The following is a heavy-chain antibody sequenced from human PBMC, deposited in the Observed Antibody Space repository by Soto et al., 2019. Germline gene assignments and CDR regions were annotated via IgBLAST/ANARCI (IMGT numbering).Heavy chain of an antibody. Sequence: SETLSLTCTVSGGSISTYYWNWIRQPPGKGLEWIGYLYYGGSTNYNPSLESRVTISLDTSKNQISLKLSSVTAADTAVYYCARGRDDYNGWYVDLWGRGSLVTVSS. J-gene: IGHJ2*01. D-gene: IGHD4-4*01. CDR2: LYYGGST. V-gene: IGHV4-59*01. CDR3: ARGRDDYNGWYVDL. CDR1: GGSISTYY.